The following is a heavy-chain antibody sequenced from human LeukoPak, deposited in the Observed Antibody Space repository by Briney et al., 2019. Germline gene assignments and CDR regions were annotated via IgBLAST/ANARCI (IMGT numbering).Heavy chain of an antibody. Sequence: GGSLRLSCAASGFTFSSYWMHWVRQAPGKGLVWVSRINSDGSSTSYADSVRGRFTISRDNAKNTLYLQMNSLRAEDTAVYYCARNSTAAGPFDYWGQGTLVTVSS. V-gene: IGHV3-74*01. CDR2: INSDGSST. CDR3: ARNSTAAGPFDY. J-gene: IGHJ4*02. D-gene: IGHD6-6*01. CDR1: GFTFSSYW.